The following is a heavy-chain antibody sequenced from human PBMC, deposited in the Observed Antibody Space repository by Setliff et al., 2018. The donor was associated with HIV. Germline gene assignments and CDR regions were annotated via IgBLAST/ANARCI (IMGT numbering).Heavy chain of an antibody. D-gene: IGHD3-10*01. CDR2: IYYSGST. V-gene: IGHV4-39*07. J-gene: IGHJ4*02. CDR1: GGSISSSSYY. CDR3: ARAIGIISLYYFDS. Sequence: SETLSLTCTVSGGSISSSSYYWGWIRQPPGKGLEWIGSIYYSGSTYYNPSLKSRVTISVGTSKNQFSLKLSSVTAADTAVYYCARAIGIISLYYFDSWGQGTLVTVSS.